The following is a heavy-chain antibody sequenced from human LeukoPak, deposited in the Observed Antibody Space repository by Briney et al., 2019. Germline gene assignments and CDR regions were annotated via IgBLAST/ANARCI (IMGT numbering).Heavy chain of an antibody. CDR3: ARLPRYGGYDHFDY. D-gene: IGHD5-12*01. CDR1: GDSIDSYY. Sequence: SETLSLTCTASGDSIDSYYWSWIRQPPGKGLEWIGYIYYRGTTGYNPFLKSRVTISVDTSKNQFSLKLNSVTAADTAVYYCARLPRYGGYDHFDYWGQGILVIVSS. CDR2: IYYRGTT. J-gene: IGHJ4*02. V-gene: IGHV4-59*12.